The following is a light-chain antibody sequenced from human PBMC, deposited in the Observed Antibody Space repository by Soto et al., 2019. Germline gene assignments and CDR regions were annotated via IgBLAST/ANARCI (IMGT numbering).Light chain of an antibody. CDR1: QSVSSN. J-gene: IGKJ1*01. Sequence: EIVMTQSPATLSVSPGERATLSCRASQSVSSNLAWYQQKPGQAPRLLIYGASTRATGIPARFSGSGSGTEFTLTISSLQSEDFAVYYCQEYDKWLTWTFGQGTKVDIK. V-gene: IGKV3-15*01. CDR3: QEYDKWLTWT. CDR2: GAS.